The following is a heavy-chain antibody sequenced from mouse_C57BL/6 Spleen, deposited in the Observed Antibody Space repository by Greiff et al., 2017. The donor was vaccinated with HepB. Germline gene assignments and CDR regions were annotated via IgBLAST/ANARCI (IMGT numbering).Heavy chain of an antibody. CDR1: GYAFSSYW. D-gene: IGHD1-1*01. CDR2: IYPGDGDT. J-gene: IGHJ4*01. Sequence: QVQLQQSGAELVKPGASVKISCKASGYAFSSYWMNWVKQRPGKGLEWIGQIYPGDGDTNYNGKFKGKATLTADKSSSTAYMQLRSLTSEDSAVYFCARNYGSSWDYAMDYWGQGTSVTVSS. V-gene: IGHV1-80*01. CDR3: ARNYGSSWDYAMDY.